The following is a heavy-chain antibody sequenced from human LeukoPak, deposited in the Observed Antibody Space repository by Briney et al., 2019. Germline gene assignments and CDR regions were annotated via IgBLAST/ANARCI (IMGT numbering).Heavy chain of an antibody. CDR3: ARGSIAAAATGAFDI. V-gene: IGHV3-7*01. D-gene: IGHD6-13*01. CDR1: GFTFSNAW. J-gene: IGHJ3*02. CDR2: IKQDGSEK. Sequence: GGSLRLSCAASGFTFSNAWMTWVRQAPGKGLEWVANIKQDGSEKYYVDSVKGRFTISRDNAKNSLYLQMNSLRAEDTAVYYCARGSIAAAATGAFDIWGQGTMVTVSS.